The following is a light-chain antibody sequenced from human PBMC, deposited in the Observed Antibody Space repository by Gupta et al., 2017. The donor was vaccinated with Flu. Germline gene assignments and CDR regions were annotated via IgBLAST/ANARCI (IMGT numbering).Light chain of an antibody. J-gene: IGLJ1*01. CDR2: DVS. Sequence: QSALTQPRSVARSPGQSVTISCTGTSSDVGGYNYVSWYQQHPGKAPKLIIYDVSKRPSGVPDRFSGSKSGNTASMTISGLQAEDEDDYYCCSDAGSYTLYVFGTGTKVTVL. CDR1: SSDVGGYNY. CDR3: CSDAGSYTLYV. V-gene: IGLV2-11*01.